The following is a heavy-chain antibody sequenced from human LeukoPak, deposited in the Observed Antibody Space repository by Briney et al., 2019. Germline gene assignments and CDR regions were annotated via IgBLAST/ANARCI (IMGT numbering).Heavy chain of an antibody. V-gene: IGHV5-51*01. CDR3: ASQNDFRLDY. Sequence: GASLRISCKGSGSTFSSYWIGWVRPMPGKGLEWRGIIYPGDSDTRYSPSLQGQVTISVDTSIGTAYLQWSSLKASDTAIYYCASQNDFRLDYWGQGTLVTVSS. CDR2: IYPGDSDT. J-gene: IGHJ4*02. D-gene: IGHD3-3*01. CDR1: GSTFSSYW.